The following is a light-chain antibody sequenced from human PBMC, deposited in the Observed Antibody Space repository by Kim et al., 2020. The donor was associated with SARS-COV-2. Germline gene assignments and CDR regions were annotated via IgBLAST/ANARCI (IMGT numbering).Light chain of an antibody. CDR3: WAYAGRSTL. CDR1: SSNGGSTVH. J-gene: IGLJ2*01. Sequence: PGQAITFSSARTSSNGGSTVHRSRQHQDPGTAPQLMIYELTPRGAGVPYRFSGSNSGAAPSLTISRLQDEDEADYSCWAYAGRSTLFGGGTQLTVL. V-gene: IGLV2-23*02. CDR2: ELT.